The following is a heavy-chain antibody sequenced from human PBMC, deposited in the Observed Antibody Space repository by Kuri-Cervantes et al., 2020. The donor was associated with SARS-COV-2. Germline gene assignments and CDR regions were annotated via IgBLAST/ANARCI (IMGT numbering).Heavy chain of an antibody. CDR2: IYYSGST. D-gene: IGHD6-19*01. CDR1: GGSISSSSYY. Sequence: SETLSLTCTVSGGSISSSSYYWGWIRQPPGKGLEWIGSIYYSGSTYYNPSLKSRVTISVDTSKNQFSLKLCSVTAADTAVYYCARVGGQVAGTLYFQHWGQGTLVTVSS. V-gene: IGHV4-39*01. J-gene: IGHJ1*01. CDR3: ARVGGQVAGTLYFQH.